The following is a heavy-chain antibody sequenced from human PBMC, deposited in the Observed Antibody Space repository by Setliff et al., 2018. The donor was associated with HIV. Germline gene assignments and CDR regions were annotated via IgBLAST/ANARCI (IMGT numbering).Heavy chain of an antibody. CDR3: VRGQDILEPSGPFDS. J-gene: IGHJ4*02. Sequence: SETLSLTCAVYGESFNTYFWSWIRQPPGKGLEWIGQINHSGSTNYNPSLRSRVTISIGTSKNQFSLKLSSVTAADTAVYYCVRGQDILEPSGPFDSWGQGTLVT. CDR1: GESFNTYF. D-gene: IGHD2-15*01. CDR2: INHSGST. V-gene: IGHV4-34*01.